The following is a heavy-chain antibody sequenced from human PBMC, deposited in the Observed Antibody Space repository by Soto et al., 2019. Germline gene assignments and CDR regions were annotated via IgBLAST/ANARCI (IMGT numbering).Heavy chain of an antibody. D-gene: IGHD3-22*01. CDR1: GGSFSGHS. V-gene: IGHV4-34*01. Sequence: ETLSLTCAVYGGSFSGHSWTWIRQSPGKGLEWIGDINHSGRVNYSPSLKSRVTISLDTSKNQFSLTLGAVTAADTAMYYCSTRAYDTNGYYRFDPWGQGTLVTV. CDR2: INHSGRV. CDR3: STRAYDTNGYYRFDP. J-gene: IGHJ5*01.